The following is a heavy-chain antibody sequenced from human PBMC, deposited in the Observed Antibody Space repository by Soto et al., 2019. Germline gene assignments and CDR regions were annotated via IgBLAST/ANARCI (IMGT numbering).Heavy chain of an antibody. CDR2: ISYDGSNK. CDR3: ARDRDWDY. Sequence: PGGSLGLSCAASGFTFIGYAMHWVRQAPGKGLDCVAVISYDGSNKYYADSVTGLFTISRDNSKNTMYLQMNSLRAEDTAVYHCARDRDWDYWGQGNLVTVSS. V-gene: IGHV3-30-3*01. CDR1: GFTFIGYA. J-gene: IGHJ4*02. D-gene: IGHD2-21*01.